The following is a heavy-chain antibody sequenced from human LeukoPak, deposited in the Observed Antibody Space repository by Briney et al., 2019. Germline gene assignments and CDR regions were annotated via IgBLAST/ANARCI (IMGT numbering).Heavy chain of an antibody. CDR1: GFTFSSYS. Sequence: PGGSLRLSCAASGFTFSSYSMNWVRQAPGKGLEWVSSISSSSSYIYYADSVKGRFTISRDNARNSLYLQMNSLRPEDTAVYYCASQTTRRLPIAVADYFDYWGQGTLVTVSS. CDR3: ASQTTRRLPIAVADYFDY. V-gene: IGHV3-21*01. D-gene: IGHD6-19*01. J-gene: IGHJ4*02. CDR2: ISSSSSYI.